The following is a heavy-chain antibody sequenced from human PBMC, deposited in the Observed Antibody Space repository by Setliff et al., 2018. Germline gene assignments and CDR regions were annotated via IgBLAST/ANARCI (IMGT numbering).Heavy chain of an antibody. J-gene: IGHJ4*02. Sequence: SETLSLTCTVSGGSLSSGPYYWTWVRQPAGKGLEWIGHIYSTETTSYSPSLKSRVTMSVDVSKNQFSLKLSSVTAADTAIYYCARGGTYRYFDYWGQGTLVTVSS. CDR3: ARGGTYRYFDY. CDR2: IYSTETT. CDR1: GGSLSSGPYY. V-gene: IGHV4-61*10.